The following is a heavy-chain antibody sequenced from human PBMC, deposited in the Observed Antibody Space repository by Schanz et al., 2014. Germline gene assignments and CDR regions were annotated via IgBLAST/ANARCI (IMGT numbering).Heavy chain of an antibody. D-gene: IGHD3-16*01. CDR2: TSTDGTKT. J-gene: IGHJ3*01. Sequence: VQLVESGGGVVQPGTSLRLSCAASGFTFRGHAMHWVRQAPGQGLEKVAVTSTDGTKTYYAASVRGRFTISRDNSKNTVYLQMNSLRSKDTAVYYCTRDRGALINHNDALDLWGQGTMVSVSS. CDR3: TRDRGALINHNDALDL. CDR1: GFTFRGHA. V-gene: IGHV3-30*04.